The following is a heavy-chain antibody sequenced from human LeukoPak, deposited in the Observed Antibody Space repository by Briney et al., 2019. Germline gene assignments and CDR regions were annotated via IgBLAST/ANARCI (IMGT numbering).Heavy chain of an antibody. CDR2: IYSGGTT. J-gene: IGHJ4*02. Sequence: GGSLRLSCVASGFTVTNNYMSWVREAPGKGLEWVAVIYSGGTTQYADSVKGRFTISRDNSKNTLYLQMNSLRADDTAVYYCARDRGAAAGDWGQGTLVTVSS. CDR3: ARDRGAAAGD. CDR1: GFTVTNNY. V-gene: IGHV3-53*01. D-gene: IGHD6-13*01.